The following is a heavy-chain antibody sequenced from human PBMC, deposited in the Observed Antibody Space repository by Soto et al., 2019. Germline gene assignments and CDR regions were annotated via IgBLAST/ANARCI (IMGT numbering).Heavy chain of an antibody. Sequence: GAVKVSSKASRYTFTSYGISWVRHAPGQGLEWMGWSSAYSGNTNYAQKLQGRVTMTTDTSTSTAYVELRSLRSDDTAVYYCARDTLMVYAIPDYYYYYMDVWGKGTTVTVSS. CDR3: ARDTLMVYAIPDYYYYYMDV. J-gene: IGHJ6*03. D-gene: IGHD2-8*01. CDR1: RYTFTSYG. V-gene: IGHV1-18*01. CDR2: SSAYSGNT.